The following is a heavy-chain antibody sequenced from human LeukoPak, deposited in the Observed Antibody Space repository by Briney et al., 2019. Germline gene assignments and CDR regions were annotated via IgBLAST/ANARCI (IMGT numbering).Heavy chain of an antibody. J-gene: IGHJ4*02. CDR2: IYPGDSDT. D-gene: IGHD3-10*01. CDR1: GYSFTSYW. CDR3: ARHGTSNYYDSALAN. Sequence: GESLKISCKGSGYSFTSYWIGWVRQMPGKGLEWMGIIYPGDSDTRYSPSFQGQVTISADKSISTAYLQWSSLKASDTAMYYCARHGTSNYYDSALANWGQGTLVTASS. V-gene: IGHV5-51*01.